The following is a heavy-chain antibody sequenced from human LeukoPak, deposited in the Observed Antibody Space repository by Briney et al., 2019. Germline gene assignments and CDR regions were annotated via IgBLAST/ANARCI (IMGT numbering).Heavy chain of an antibody. V-gene: IGHV1-18*01. CDR1: GYTFTSYG. J-gene: IGHJ5*02. CDR3: ARGCSDGSCYNGGDWFDP. D-gene: IGHD2-15*01. CDR2: ISAYNGNT. Sequence: ASVKVSCKASGYTFTSYGISWVRQAPGQGLEWMGWISAYNGNTNYAQKLQGRVTMTTDTSTSTAYMELRSLRSDDTAVYYCARGCSDGSCYNGGDWFDPWGQGTLVTVSS.